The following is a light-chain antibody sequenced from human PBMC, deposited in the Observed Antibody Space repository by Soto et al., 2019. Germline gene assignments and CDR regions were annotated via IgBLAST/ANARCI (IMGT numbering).Light chain of an antibody. V-gene: IGLV1-40*01. CDR2: GNS. CDR1: GSNIGAGYD. J-gene: IGLJ1*01. CDR3: QSYDSSLSGSTYV. Sequence: QSVLTQPPSVSGAPGQRVTISCTGSGSNIGAGYDVHWYQQLPGTAPKLLIYGNSNRPSGVPDRFSGSKSGTSASLAITGLQAEDEADYYCQSYDSSLSGSTYVFGTGTKVTVL.